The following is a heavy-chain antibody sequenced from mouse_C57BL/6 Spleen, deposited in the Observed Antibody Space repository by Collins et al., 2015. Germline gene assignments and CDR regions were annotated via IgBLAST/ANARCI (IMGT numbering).Heavy chain of an antibody. J-gene: IGHJ2*01. CDR3: ARHYFDY. Sequence: DVQLQESGPGLVKPSQSLSLTCTVTGYSITSDYAWNWIRQFPGNKLEWMGYISYSGSTSYNPSLKSRISITRDTSKNQFFLQLNSVTTEDTATYYCARHYFDYWGQGTTLTVSS. V-gene: IGHV3-2*02. CDR1: GYSITSDYA. CDR2: ISYSGST.